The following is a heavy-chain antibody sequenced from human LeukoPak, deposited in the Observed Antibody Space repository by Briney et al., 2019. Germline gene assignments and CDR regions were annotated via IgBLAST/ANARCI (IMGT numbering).Heavy chain of an antibody. J-gene: IGHJ3*02. Sequence: SETLSLTCTVSGGSISSSSYYWGWIRQPPGKGLEWIGSIYYSGSTYYNPSLKSRVTISVDTSKNQFSLKLSSVTAADTAVYYCARQETELTSGFDDDAFDIWGQGTMVTVSS. D-gene: IGHD1-26*01. CDR1: GGSISSSSYY. CDR2: IYYSGST. V-gene: IGHV4-39*01. CDR3: ARQETELTSGFDDDAFDI.